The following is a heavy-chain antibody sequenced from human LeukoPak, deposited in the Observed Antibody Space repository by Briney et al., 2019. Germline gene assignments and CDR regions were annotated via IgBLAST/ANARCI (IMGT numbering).Heavy chain of an antibody. V-gene: IGHV3-23*01. CDR3: AKDSSDILTGYYREGLDY. D-gene: IGHD3-9*01. CDR1: GFTFSNYG. J-gene: IGHJ4*02. CDR2: ISGSGSRT. Sequence: GGTLRLSCAASGFTFSNYGMSWVRQAPGKGLEWVSVISGSGSRTYYADSVKGRFTISRDNSKNTLYLQMNSLRAEDTAVYYCAKDSSDILTGYYREGLDYWGQGTLVTVSS.